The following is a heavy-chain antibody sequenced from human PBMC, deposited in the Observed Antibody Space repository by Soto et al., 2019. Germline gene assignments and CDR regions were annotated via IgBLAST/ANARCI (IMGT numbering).Heavy chain of an antibody. CDR3: AKDLSGDSSGYYYYYGMDV. D-gene: IGHD3-22*01. V-gene: IGHV3-23*01. CDR1: GFTFSSYT. Sequence: EVQLLESGGGLVQPGGSLRLSCAASGFTFSSYTMSWVRQAPGKGLEWVSAISGGGGSTYYADSVKGRLSISRDNSKNTVYLQMNSLRAEDTAVYYCAKDLSGDSSGYYYYYGMDVWGQGTTVTVSS. J-gene: IGHJ6*02. CDR2: ISGGGGST.